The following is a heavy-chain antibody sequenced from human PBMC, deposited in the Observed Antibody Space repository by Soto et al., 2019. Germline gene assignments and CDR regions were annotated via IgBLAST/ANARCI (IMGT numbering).Heavy chain of an antibody. CDR2: INAGNGNT. Sequence: ASVKVSCKASGDTFTSCAMRWVRQAPGQRLEWMGWINAGNGNTKYSQKFQGRVTITRDTSASTAYMELSSLRSEDTAVYYCASDPISTTVTTIDYWGQGTLVTVSS. CDR1: GDTFTSCA. CDR3: ASDPISTTVTTIDY. V-gene: IGHV1-3*01. D-gene: IGHD4-17*01. J-gene: IGHJ4*02.